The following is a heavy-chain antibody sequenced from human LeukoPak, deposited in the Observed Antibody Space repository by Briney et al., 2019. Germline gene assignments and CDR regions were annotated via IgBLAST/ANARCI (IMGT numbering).Heavy chain of an antibody. CDR2: ISSSSSHI. D-gene: IGHD4-17*01. CDR3: ARGATYAYYFDY. Sequence: GGSLRLSCAASGFTFSSYSMNWVRQPPGKGLAWVSSISSSSSHIYYADSVKGRFTISRDNSKNTLYLQMSSLRGEDTAVYYCARGATYAYYFDYWGQGILVTVSS. CDR1: GFTFSSYS. V-gene: IGHV3-21*04. J-gene: IGHJ4*02.